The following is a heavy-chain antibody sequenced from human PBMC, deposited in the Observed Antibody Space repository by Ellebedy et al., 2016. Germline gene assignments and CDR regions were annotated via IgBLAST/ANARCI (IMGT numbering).Heavy chain of an antibody. CDR2: ISWNSAAI. CDR3: AKGTMDYLHH. V-gene: IGHV3-9*01. D-gene: IGHD3-10*01. Sequence: SLKISXATSGFTFDDYALHWVRQVPGKGLEWVSGISWNSAAIGYGEAVKGRFTISRDSAKNYLYLQMNSLRVEDKALYFCAKGTMDYLHHWGQGTLVTVSS. CDR1: GFTFDDYA. J-gene: IGHJ4*02.